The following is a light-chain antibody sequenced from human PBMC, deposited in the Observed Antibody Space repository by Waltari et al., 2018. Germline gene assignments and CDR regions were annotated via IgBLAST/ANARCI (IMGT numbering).Light chain of an antibody. Sequence: QSALTQPASVSGSPGQSITISCTGSSNDLGTYNLVSWYQQHPGKAPKLMIYEGTERPSGVSNRFSRSKSGNTASLTISGLQAEDEADYYCCSYAGSTTFLDVFGTGTKVTVL. CDR1: SNDLGTYNL. V-gene: IGLV2-23*01. CDR2: EGT. CDR3: CSYAGSTTFLDV. J-gene: IGLJ1*01.